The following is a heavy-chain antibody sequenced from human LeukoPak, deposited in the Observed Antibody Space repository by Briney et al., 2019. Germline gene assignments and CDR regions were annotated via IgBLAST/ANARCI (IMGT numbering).Heavy chain of an antibody. D-gene: IGHD4-17*01. J-gene: IGHJ2*01. CDR1: GGSISSYY. CDR2: IYYSGST. CDR3: ARGDYEGSDFDL. Sequence: SETLSLTCTVSGGSISSYYWSWIRQPPGKGLEWIGYIYYSGSTNYNPSLKSRVTISVDTSKNQFSLKLSSVTAADTAVYYCARGDYEGSDFDLWGRGTLVTVSS. V-gene: IGHV4-59*01.